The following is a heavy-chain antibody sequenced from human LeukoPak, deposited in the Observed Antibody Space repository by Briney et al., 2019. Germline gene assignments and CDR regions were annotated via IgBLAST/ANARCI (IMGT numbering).Heavy chain of an antibody. D-gene: IGHD3-10*01. J-gene: IGHJ6*02. CDR1: GGSISSGGYS. CDR3: ARVVVRGPQHRIGGMDV. CDR2: IYHSGST. V-gene: IGHV4-30-2*01. Sequence: SQTLSLTCAVSGGSISSGGYSWSWIRQPPGKGLEWIGYIYHSGSTYYNPSLKSRVTISVDRSKNQFSLKLSSVTAADTAAYYCARVVVRGPQHRIGGMDVWGQGTTVTVSS.